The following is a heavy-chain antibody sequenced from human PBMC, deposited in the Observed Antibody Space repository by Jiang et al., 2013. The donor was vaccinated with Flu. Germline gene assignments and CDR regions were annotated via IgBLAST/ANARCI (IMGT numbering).Heavy chain of an antibody. CDR3: AKDTTGRDNDFWSGYFYDY. CDR2: ISSTGSST. J-gene: IGHJ4*02. Sequence: GSLRLSCAASGFAISSYAMAWVRQAPGKGLEWVATISSTGSSTFHADSVMGRFTISRDTSKNTLYLQMNSLRAEDTAVYYCAKDTTGRDNDFWSGYFYDYWGQGTLVTVSS. CDR1: GFAISSYA. D-gene: IGHD3-3*01. V-gene: IGHV3-23*01.